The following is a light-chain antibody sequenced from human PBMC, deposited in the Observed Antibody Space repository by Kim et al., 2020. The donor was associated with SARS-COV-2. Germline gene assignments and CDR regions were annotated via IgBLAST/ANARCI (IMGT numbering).Light chain of an antibody. CDR1: AWPNQY. J-gene: IGLJ3*02. CDR2: KDG. V-gene: IGLV3-25*03. CDR3: QTADISGISLV. Sequence: PGPTGRTPCTGDAWPNQYAYSCQQQPGQAPNVVITKDGGRPPGSPERFSGSSTGTNVTLTISGGQAEDEADYYCQTADISGISLVFGGGTQLTVL.